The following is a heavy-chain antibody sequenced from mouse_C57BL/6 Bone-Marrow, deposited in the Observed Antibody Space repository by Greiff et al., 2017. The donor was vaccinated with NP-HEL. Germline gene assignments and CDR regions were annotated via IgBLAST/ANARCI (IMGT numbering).Heavy chain of an antibody. CDR3: ARGGYGNYHYYAMDY. CDR2: IYPGSGST. Sequence: QVQLQQPGAELVKPGASVKMSCKASGYTFTSYWITWVKQRPGQGLEWIGDIYPGSGSTNYNEKFKSKATLTVDTSSSPAYMQLSSLTSEDSAVYYCARGGYGNYHYYAMDYWGQGTSVTVSS. CDR1: GYTFTSYW. V-gene: IGHV1-55*01. D-gene: IGHD2-10*02. J-gene: IGHJ4*01.